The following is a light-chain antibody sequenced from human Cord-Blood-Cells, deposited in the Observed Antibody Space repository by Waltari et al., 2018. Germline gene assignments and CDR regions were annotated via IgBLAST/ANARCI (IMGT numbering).Light chain of an antibody. CDR3: CSYAGSSTLV. V-gene: IGLV2-23*01. Sequence: QSALTQPASVSGSPGQSITISCTGTSRDVGSYNLFPWYQQHPGKAPKLMIYECSKRPSGVSNRFSGSKSGNTASLTISGLQAEDEADYYCCSYAGSSTLVFGGGTKLTVL. CDR2: ECS. CDR1: SRDVGSYNL. J-gene: IGLJ2*01.